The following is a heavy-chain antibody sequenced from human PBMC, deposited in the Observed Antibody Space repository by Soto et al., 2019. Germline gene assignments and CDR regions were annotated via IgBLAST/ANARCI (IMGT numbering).Heavy chain of an antibody. V-gene: IGHV4-30-2*01. CDR2: VYHTGNA. CDR3: ASRPFYYYGLDV. CDR1: GGSITTAVYS. Sequence: PSETLSLTCTVSGGSITTAVYSWSWIRQPPGKALDWIGYVYHTGNAYPKPSLKSRVTISLDRSKNQFSLKMTSVTAADTALYYCASRPFYYYGLDVWGQGTTVTVSS. J-gene: IGHJ6*02.